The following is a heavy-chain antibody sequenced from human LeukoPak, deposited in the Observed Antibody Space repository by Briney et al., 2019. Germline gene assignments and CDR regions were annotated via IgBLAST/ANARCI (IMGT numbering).Heavy chain of an antibody. J-gene: IGHJ5*02. D-gene: IGHD3-10*01. V-gene: IGHV4-59*12. CDR1: GGSISSYY. Sequence: PSETLSLTCTVSGGSISSYYWSWIRQPPGKGLEWIGYIYYSGSTNYNPSLKSRVTISVDTSKNQFSLKLSSVTAADTAVYYCAKVIRSVAMVRGVIRHNNWFDPWGQGTLVTVSS. CDR2: IYYSGST. CDR3: AKVIRSVAMVRGVIRHNNWFDP.